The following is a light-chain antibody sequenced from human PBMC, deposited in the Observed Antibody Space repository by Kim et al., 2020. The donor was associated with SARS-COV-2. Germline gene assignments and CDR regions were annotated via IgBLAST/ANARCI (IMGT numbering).Light chain of an antibody. Sequence: VQLTCTLGSGHSSHTIAWPQRQPKKGRTYLMNLTTGGSYTTGGGTPDRFAGSSSGAARHPTTSSLQSEDEDYYYCQTWGTGFRGVFGGGTQLTVL. V-gene: IGLV4-69*01. J-gene: IGLJ3*02. CDR2: LTTGGSY. CDR3: QTWGTGFRGV. CDR1: SGHSSHT.